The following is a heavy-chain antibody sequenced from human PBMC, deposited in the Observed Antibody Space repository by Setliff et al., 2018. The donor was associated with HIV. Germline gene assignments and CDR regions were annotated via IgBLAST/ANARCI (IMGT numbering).Heavy chain of an antibody. CDR2: IYYSGST. CDR1: GGSISSGGYY. Sequence: PSETLSLTCTVSGGSISSGGYYWSWIRQHPGKGLEWIGYIYYSGSTYYNPSLKSRVTISVDTSKNQFSLKVNSVTAADTAVYYCARLMHYYDSFWVLWRENYFDSWGRGTLVTVSS. CDR3: ARLMHYYDSFWVLWRENYFDS. D-gene: IGHD3-22*01. J-gene: IGHJ4*01. V-gene: IGHV4-31*03.